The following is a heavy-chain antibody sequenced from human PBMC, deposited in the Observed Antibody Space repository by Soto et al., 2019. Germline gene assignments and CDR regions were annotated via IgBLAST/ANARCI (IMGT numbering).Heavy chain of an antibody. J-gene: IGHJ6*02. V-gene: IGHV1-69*13. Sequence: SVKVSCKASGGTFSSYAISWVRQAPGQGLEWMGGIIPIFGTANYAQKFQGRVTITADESTSTAYMELSSLRSEDTAVYYCARMTRRPIRRVGQYGMDVWGQGTTVTVSS. CDR2: IIPIFGTA. CDR3: ARMTRRPIRRVGQYGMDV. CDR1: GGTFSSYA.